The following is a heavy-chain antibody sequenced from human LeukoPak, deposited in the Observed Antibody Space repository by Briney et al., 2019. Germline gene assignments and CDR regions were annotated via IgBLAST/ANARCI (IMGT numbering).Heavy chain of an antibody. J-gene: IGHJ4*02. CDR1: GFTFSSYS. CDR2: ISSSSSYI. V-gene: IGHV3-21*01. D-gene: IGHD4-23*01. CDR3: ARVGNSHSHLFDH. Sequence: PGGSLRLSCAASGFTFSSYSMNWVRQAPGKGLGWVSSISSSSSYIYYADSVKGRFTISRDNAKNSLYLQMNSLRAEDTAVYYCARVGNSHSHLFDHWGQGTLVTVSS.